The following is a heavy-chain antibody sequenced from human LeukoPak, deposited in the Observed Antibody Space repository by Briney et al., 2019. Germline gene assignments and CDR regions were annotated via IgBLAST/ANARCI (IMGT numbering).Heavy chain of an antibody. V-gene: IGHV3-48*04. CDR1: GFTFSSYS. Sequence: GGSLRLSCAASGFTFSSYSMNWVRQAPGKGLEWVSYISSSSSTIYYADSVKGRFTISRDNAKNSLYLQMNSLRAEDTAVYYCARAPTYDSSGYYYYMDVWGKGTTVTISS. J-gene: IGHJ6*03. D-gene: IGHD3-22*01. CDR2: ISSSSSTI. CDR3: ARAPTYDSSGYYYYMDV.